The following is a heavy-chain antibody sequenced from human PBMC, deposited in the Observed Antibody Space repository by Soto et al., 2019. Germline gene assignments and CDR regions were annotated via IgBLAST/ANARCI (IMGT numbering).Heavy chain of an antibody. J-gene: IGHJ6*02. CDR2: IFFTGIT. V-gene: IGHV4-61*01. CDR3: ARDGHGMDV. Sequence: QVQLQESGPGLVMPSETLSLTCTVSGGSVTTGSYNWSWIRRPPGKGLEWIGNIFFTGITHYNPSLNNRVTMSVDTSKNQFSLTVTSVTAADTAVYYCARDGHGMDVWGQGTTVTVSS. CDR1: GGSVTTGSYN.